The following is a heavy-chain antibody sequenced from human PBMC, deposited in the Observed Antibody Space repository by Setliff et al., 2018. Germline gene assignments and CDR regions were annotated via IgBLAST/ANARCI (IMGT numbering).Heavy chain of an antibody. J-gene: IGHJ4*02. CDR3: ARDRGSNNSPEDFDY. V-gene: IGHV4-59*12. CDR2: VYYSGTA. Sequence: SETLSLTCTVSDGSLSTYYWSWIRQPPGKGLEFIGYVYYSGTANYNPSLKSRVTMSIDTSKNQFFLEVRSVTAADTAVYYCARDRGSNNSPEDFDYWGRGTLVTVSS. CDR1: DGSLSTYY. D-gene: IGHD1-20*01.